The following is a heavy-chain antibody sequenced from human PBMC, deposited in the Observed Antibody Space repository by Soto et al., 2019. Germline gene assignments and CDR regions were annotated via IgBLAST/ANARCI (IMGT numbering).Heavy chain of an antibody. CDR2: AYYSGTT. CDR1: SVSISSYY. V-gene: IGHV4-59*01. Sequence: QVQLLQSGPRLVKPSETLSLTCTVASVSISSYYWSWLRQPPGKGLEWLGYAYYSGTTNYNSSLKSRVTISIDTSKNQFSLTLNSVTAADTAVYYCARTPFYYFGLWTHLYYFDFWDQGALVTVSS. CDR3: ARTPFYYFGLWTHLYYFDF. J-gene: IGHJ4*02. D-gene: IGHD3-10*01.